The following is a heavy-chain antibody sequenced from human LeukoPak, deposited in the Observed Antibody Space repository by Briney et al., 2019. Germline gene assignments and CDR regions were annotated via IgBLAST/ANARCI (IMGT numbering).Heavy chain of an antibody. Sequence: GGSLRLSCAASGFTCSRYGMHWVRQAPGKGLEWVSFTRFEGKNKYYADSVKGGFTIYKDRSKNTMDLKMNRLRKEETAVYYCARGSQYNILTGFIVGAMDDFDYWGQGTLVTVSS. D-gene: IGHD3-9*01. V-gene: IGHV3-30*02. CDR1: GFTCSRYG. J-gene: IGHJ4*02. CDR2: TRFEGKNK. CDR3: ARGSQYNILTGFIVGAMDDFDY.